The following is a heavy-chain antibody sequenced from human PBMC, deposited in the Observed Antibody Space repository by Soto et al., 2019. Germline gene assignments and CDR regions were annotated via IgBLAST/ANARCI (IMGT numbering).Heavy chain of an antibody. J-gene: IGHJ4*02. CDR3: ARDQRHGSGYCD. Sequence: GASVKVSCKASGGTFSSYAISWVRQAPGRGLEWMGGIIPIFGTANYAQKFQGRVTITADESTSTAYMELSSLRSEDTAVYYCARDQRHGSGYCDWGQGTLVTVDS. V-gene: IGHV1-69*13. CDR2: IIPIFGTA. D-gene: IGHD3-10*01. CDR1: GGTFSSYA.